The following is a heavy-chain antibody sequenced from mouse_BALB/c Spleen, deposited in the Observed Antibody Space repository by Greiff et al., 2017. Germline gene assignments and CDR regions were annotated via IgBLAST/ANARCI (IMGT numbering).Heavy chain of an antibody. V-gene: IGHV5-4*02. Sequence: EVQRVESGGGLVKPGGSLKLSCAASGFTFSDYYMYWVRQTPEKRLEWVATISDGGSYTYYPDSVKGRFTISRDNAKNNLYLQMSSLKSEDTAMYDCARDNYYGSRKAWFAYWGQGTLVTVSA. D-gene: IGHD1-1*01. CDR2: ISDGGSYT. J-gene: IGHJ3*01. CDR1: GFTFSDYY. CDR3: ARDNYYGSRKAWFAY.